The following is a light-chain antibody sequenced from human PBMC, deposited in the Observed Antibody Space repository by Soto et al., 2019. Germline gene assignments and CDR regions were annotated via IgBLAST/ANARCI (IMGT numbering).Light chain of an antibody. CDR3: QRYGTSPHT. J-gene: IGKJ1*01. CDR2: DES. V-gene: IGKV3D-20*01. CDR1: QSVSSGY. Sequence: PGERATLSCGASQSVSSGYIAWYKXKRGLXTRLIIFDESXXATGTQDXXSGSGSGTHFTLTISRLEPEDFAVYFCQRYGTSPHTFGQGTKVDVK.